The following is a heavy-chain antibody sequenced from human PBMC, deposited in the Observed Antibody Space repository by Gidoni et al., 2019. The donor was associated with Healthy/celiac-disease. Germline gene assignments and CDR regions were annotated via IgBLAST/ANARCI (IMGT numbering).Heavy chain of an antibody. V-gene: IGHV5-51*01. D-gene: IGHD3-22*01. J-gene: IGHJ4*02. CDR2: IYPGDSDT. CDR1: GYSFTSSW. CDR3: ARYGGDYYDSSGYSIDY. Sequence: EVQLVQSGAEVKKPGESPKISCKGSGYSFTSSWIGWVRQMPGKGLEWMGIIYPGDSDTRYSPSFQGQVTISADKSISTAYLQWSSLKASDTAMYYCARYGGDYYDSSGYSIDYWGQGTLVTVSS.